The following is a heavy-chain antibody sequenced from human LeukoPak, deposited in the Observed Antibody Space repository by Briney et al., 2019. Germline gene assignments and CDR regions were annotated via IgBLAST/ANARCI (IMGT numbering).Heavy chain of an antibody. CDR1: GFTFSSCG. V-gene: IGHV3-30*03. Sequence: GGSLRLSCAASGFTFSSCGMHWVRQAPGKGLEWVAVISYSGSNKYYADSVKGRFTISRDNSKNTLYLQMNSLRAEDTAVYYCARDRMGYSGYDPDYWDQGTLVTVSS. CDR3: ARDRMGYSGYDPDY. J-gene: IGHJ4*02. D-gene: IGHD5-12*01. CDR2: ISYSGSNK.